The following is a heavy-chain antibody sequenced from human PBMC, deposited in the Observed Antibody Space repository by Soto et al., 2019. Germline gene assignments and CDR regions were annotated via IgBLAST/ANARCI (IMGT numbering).Heavy chain of an antibody. CDR2: ISSSSSYI. J-gene: IGHJ6*02. Sequence: EVQLVESGGGLVKPGGSLRLSCAASGFTFSSYSMNWVRQAPGKGLEWVLSISSSSSYIYYADSVNGRFTISRDNANNSLYLQMNRLRAEDTAVYYCARDLLVRGVIGYYYYGMDVWGHGTTVTVSS. V-gene: IGHV3-21*01. D-gene: IGHD3-10*01. CDR3: ARDLLVRGVIGYYYYGMDV. CDR1: GFTFSSYS.